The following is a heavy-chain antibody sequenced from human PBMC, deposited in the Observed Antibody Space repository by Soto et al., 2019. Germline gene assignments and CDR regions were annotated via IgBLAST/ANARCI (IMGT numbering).Heavy chain of an antibody. J-gene: IGHJ5*02. CDR2: ISSVSSYI. D-gene: IGHD1-26*01. Sequence: GGSLRLSCAASGFMFGSHTMTWVRQAPGKGLEWVASISSVSSYIYYADSVKGRFTISRDNAKDSLYLQMDSLGAEDTAVYFCAREVVGPTTNWFDPWGQGTLVTVSS. V-gene: IGHV3-21*06. CDR3: AREVVGPTTNWFDP. CDR1: GFMFGSHT.